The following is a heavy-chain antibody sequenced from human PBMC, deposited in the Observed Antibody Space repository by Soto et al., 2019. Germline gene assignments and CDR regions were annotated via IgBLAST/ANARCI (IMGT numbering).Heavy chain of an antibody. CDR1: GFTFSSYA. D-gene: IGHD3-3*01. CDR2: ISGSGGST. CDR3: ARDPYDYYGMDV. Sequence: PGGSLRLSCAASGFTFSSYAMSWVRQAPGKGLEWVSAISGSGGSTYYADSVKGRFTISRDNSKNTLYLQMNSLRAEDTAVYYCARDPYDYYGMDVWGQGTTVTVSS. J-gene: IGHJ6*02. V-gene: IGHV3-23*01.